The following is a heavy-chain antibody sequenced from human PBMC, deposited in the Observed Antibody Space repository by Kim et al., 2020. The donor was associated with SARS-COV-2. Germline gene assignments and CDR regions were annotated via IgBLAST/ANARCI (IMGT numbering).Heavy chain of an antibody. Sequence: ASVKGRLTIARDNSQNTLFLQMSSLGGEDTAVYYCAKLTVAVAGAGFDYWGQGTLVTVSS. D-gene: IGHD6-19*01. J-gene: IGHJ4*02. V-gene: IGHV3-23*01. CDR3: AKLTVAVAGAGFDY.